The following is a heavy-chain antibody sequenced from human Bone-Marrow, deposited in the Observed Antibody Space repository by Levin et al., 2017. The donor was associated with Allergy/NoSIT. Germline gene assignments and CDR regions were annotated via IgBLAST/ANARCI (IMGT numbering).Heavy chain of an antibody. D-gene: IGHD3-10*01. CDR3: AKVSFYDGSGTYSPCDS. V-gene: IGHV3-30*18. Sequence: TGGSLRLSCVASGFTLSSHGMHWVRQAPGKGLEWVAFISYDGTKKYSADSVKGRFTISRDDSKNTLYLQMNSLRAEDTAVYYCAKVSFYDGSGTYSPCDSWGKGTLVTVSS. CDR1: GFTLSSHG. J-gene: IGHJ4*02. CDR2: ISYDGTKK.